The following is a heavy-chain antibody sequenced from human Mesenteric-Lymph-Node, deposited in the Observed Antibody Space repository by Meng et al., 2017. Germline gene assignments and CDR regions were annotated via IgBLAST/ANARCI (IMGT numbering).Heavy chain of an antibody. V-gene: IGHV3-66*02. Sequence: GESLKISCEASGFTFSSYSMKWVRQAPGKGLEWVSVIYSGGSTYYADSVKGRFTISRDNSKNTLYLQMNSLRAEDTAVYYCARMGYYYDSSGYYPVKTSYFDYWGQGTLVTVSS. D-gene: IGHD3-22*01. J-gene: IGHJ4*02. CDR3: ARMGYYYDSSGYYPVKTSYFDY. CDR1: GFTFSSYS. CDR2: IYSGGST.